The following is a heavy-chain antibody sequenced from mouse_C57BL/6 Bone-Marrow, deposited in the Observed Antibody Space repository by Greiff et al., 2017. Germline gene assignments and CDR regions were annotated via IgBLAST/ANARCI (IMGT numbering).Heavy chain of an antibody. V-gene: IGHV2-9*01. J-gene: IGHJ3*01. CDR3: AKLGGFAY. Sequence: VKLVESGPGLVAPSQSLSITCTVSGFSLTSYGVDWVRQPPGEGLEWLGVIWGGGSTNYNSALMSRLSISKDNSKSQVFLKMNSLHTDDTAMYYGAKLGGFAYWGQGTLVTVSA. CDR1: GFSLTSYG. CDR2: IWGGGST.